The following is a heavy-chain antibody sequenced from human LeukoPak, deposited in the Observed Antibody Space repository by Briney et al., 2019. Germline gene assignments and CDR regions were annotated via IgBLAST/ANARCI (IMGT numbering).Heavy chain of an antibody. V-gene: IGHV4-39*01. CDR1: GGSISSSSYY. CDR3: ARRSSTETTIAFDI. Sequence: SETLSLTCTDSGGSISSSSYYWGWIRQPPGKGLEWIGSIYYSGSTYYNPSLKSRVTISVDTSKNQFSLKLSSVTAADTAVYYCARRSSTETTIAFDIWGQGTMVTVSS. D-gene: IGHD4-17*01. J-gene: IGHJ3*02. CDR2: IYYSGST.